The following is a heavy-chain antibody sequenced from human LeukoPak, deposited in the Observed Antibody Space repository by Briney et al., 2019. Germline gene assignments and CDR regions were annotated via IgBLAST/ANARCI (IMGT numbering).Heavy chain of an antibody. J-gene: IGHJ4*02. D-gene: IGHD3-22*01. CDR3: ARHIDHYYDSSGYYWFDY. V-gene: IGHV5-51*01. Sequence: GESLKISCKGSGYSFTSYWIGWVRQMPGKGLEWMGIIYPDDSDTRYSPSFQGQVTISADKSISTAYLQWSSLKASDTAMYYCARHIDHYYDSSGYYWFDYWGQGTLVTVSS. CDR1: GYSFTSYW. CDR2: IYPDDSDT.